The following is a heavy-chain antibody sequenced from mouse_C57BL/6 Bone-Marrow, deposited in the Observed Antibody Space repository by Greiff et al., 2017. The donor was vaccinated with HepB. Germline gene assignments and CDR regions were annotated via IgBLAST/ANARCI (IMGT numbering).Heavy chain of an antibody. CDR3: ARRGGSSSWFAY. CDR1: GFTFSSYG. J-gene: IGHJ3*01. D-gene: IGHD1-1*01. CDR2: ISSGGSYT. Sequence: EVKVVDSGGDLVKPGGSLKLSCAASGFTFSSYGMSWVRQTPDKRLEWVATISSGGSYTYYPDSVKGRFTISRDNAKNTLYLQMSSLKSEDTAMYYCARRGGSSSWFAYWGQGTLVTVSA. V-gene: IGHV5-6*02.